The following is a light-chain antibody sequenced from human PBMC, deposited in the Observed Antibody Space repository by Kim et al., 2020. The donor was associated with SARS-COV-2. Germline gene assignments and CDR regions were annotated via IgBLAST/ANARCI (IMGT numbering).Light chain of an antibody. CDR2: AAS. CDR1: RGISNY. Sequence: AAVEDRVTITCRASRGISNYFAWYQQKPGKVPKLLIYAASTLQSGVPSRFSGSGSGTDFTLTISSVQPEDVATYYCQKYNSAPRTFGQGTKVDIK. V-gene: IGKV1-27*01. CDR3: QKYNSAPRT. J-gene: IGKJ1*01.